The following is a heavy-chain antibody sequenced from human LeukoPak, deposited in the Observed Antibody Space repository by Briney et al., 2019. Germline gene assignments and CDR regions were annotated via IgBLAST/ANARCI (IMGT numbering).Heavy chain of an antibody. V-gene: IGHV4-31*03. CDR1: GGSITSGGYY. D-gene: IGHD6-13*01. CDR3: ARGITPRFYSSSWQHFDY. CDR2: IYYSGST. Sequence: PSQTLSLTCTVSGGSITSGGYYWSWIRQDPGKGLEWIGYIYYSGSTYYNPSLKSRVTISVDTSKNQFSLKLSSVTAADTAVYYCARGITPRFYSSSWQHFDYWGQGTLVTVSS. J-gene: IGHJ4*02.